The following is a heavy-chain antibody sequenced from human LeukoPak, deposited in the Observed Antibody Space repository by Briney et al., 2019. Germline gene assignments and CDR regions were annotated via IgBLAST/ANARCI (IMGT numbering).Heavy chain of an antibody. CDR2: INPSGGST. CDR1: GYTFTSYC. V-gene: IGHV1-46*01. Sequence: ASVKVSCKASGYTFTSYCMHWVRQAPGQGLEWMGIINPSGGSTSYAQKFQGRVTMTRDTSTSTVYMELSSLRSEDTAVYYCARAVVSSGSNGAPSHYWGQGTLVTVSS. D-gene: IGHD3-22*01. CDR3: ARAVVSSGSNGAPSHY. J-gene: IGHJ4*02.